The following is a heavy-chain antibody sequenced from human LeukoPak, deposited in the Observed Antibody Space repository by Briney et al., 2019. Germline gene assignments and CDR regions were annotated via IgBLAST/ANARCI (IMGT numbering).Heavy chain of an antibody. D-gene: IGHD3-10*01. J-gene: IGHJ4*02. CDR1: AFTFSSYS. CDR3: ARAGPVPFDY. CDR2: ISSSRSYI. Sequence: KPGGSLRLSCAASAFTFSSYSMNWVRQAPGKGLEWVSSISSSRSYIYYADSVKGRFTISRDNAKNSLYLQMNSLRAEDTAVYYCARAGPVPFDYWGQGTLVTVSS. V-gene: IGHV3-21*01.